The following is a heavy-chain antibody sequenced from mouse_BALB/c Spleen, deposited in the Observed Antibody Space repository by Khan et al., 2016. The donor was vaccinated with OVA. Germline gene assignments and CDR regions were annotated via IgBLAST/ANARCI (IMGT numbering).Heavy chain of an antibody. D-gene: IGHD2-1*01. V-gene: IGHV1S81*02. CDR3: TRSGYGTFAY. Sequence: QVHVKQSGAELVKPGASVRLSCKASGYTFTSYYLYWVKQRPGQGLEWIGDINPSNGGTNFNEKFKSKATVTVDKSSSTAYMELSSLTSEDSAVYYCTRSGYGTFAYWGQGTLVTVSA. J-gene: IGHJ3*01. CDR2: INPSNGGT. CDR1: GYTFTSYY.